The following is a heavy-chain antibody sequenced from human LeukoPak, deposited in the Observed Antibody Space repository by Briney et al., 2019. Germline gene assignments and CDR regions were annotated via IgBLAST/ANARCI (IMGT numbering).Heavy chain of an antibody. Sequence: GGSLRPSCAASGFTFSSYWMHWVRQAPGKGLVWVSRINTDGSSTSYADSVKGRFTISRDNAKNTLYLQMNSLRAEDTAVYYCARTVPGYFFDYWGQGTLVTVSS. J-gene: IGHJ4*02. D-gene: IGHD3-9*01. CDR3: ARTVPGYFFDY. CDR1: GFTFSSYW. CDR2: INTDGSST. V-gene: IGHV3-74*01.